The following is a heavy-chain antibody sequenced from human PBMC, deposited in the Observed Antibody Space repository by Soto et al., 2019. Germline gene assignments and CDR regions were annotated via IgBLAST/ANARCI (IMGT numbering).Heavy chain of an antibody. J-gene: IGHJ4*02. CDR2: INKSGGST. Sequence: EVQLLESGGGLVQPGGSLRLSCAASGFTFSSFAMSWVRQAPGKGLEWVSTINKSGGSTYYADSVKGRFTISRDNSKNMLFLQINGLRAEDTAGYYCAKDPTTTGTTFDYWGRGTLVTVSS. CDR1: GFTFSSFA. D-gene: IGHD1-1*01. CDR3: AKDPTTTGTTFDY. V-gene: IGHV3-23*01.